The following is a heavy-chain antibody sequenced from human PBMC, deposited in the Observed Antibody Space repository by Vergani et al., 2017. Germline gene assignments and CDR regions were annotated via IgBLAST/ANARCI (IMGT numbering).Heavy chain of an antibody. CDR2: INHSGST. V-gene: IGHV4-34*01. J-gene: IGHJ1*01. D-gene: IGHD6-19*01. Sequence: QVQLQQWGAGLLKPSETLSLTCAVYGGSFSGYFWSWIRQPPGKGLEWIGEINHSGSTDYNPSLKSRVTISVDTSKNQFSLKLSSVTAADTAVYYCAIGPDIAVAGTTVAEYFQHWGQGTLVTVSS. CDR1: GGSFSGYF. CDR3: AIGPDIAVAGTTVAEYFQH.